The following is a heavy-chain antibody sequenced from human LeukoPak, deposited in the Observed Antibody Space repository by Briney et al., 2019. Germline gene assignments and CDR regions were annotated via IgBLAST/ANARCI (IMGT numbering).Heavy chain of an antibody. Sequence: ASVNVSCKASGYTFTSYYMHWVRQAPAQGLEWMGIINHSCGSASYAQEFQGRVTMTRDTSTSTVYMELSSLKSEDTAVYYCASGQLRIAAAGTQGLPTHWGQGTLVTVSS. J-gene: IGHJ4*02. CDR2: INHSCGSA. D-gene: IGHD6-13*01. CDR3: ASGQLRIAAAGTQGLPTH. V-gene: IGHV1-46*01. CDR1: GYTFTSYY.